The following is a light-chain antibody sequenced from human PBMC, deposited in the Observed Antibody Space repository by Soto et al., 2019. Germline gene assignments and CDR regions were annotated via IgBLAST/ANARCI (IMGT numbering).Light chain of an antibody. CDR2: EVS. J-gene: IGLJ2*01. V-gene: IGLV2-8*01. CDR3: SSSAGRNNVI. Sequence: QSVLTQPPSASGSPGQSVTISCTGTSSDVGGYNYVSWYQQHPGKAPKLMIYEVSKRPSRVPDRFSGSKSGNTASLTVSGLQAEDEADYYCSSSAGRNNVIFGGGTTLTVL. CDR1: SSDVGGYNY.